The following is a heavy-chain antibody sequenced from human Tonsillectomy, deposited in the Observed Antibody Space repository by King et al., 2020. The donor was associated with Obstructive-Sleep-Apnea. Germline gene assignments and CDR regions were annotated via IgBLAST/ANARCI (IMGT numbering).Heavy chain of an antibody. Sequence: VQLVESGGGLVKPGGALRRSCAASGFTFSSNSMNWVRQAPGKGLEWVSSISSSSSYIYYAESGKCRFTYSRDNSKNSLYLQMNSLRAEDTAVYYCARVHYDSSGYYLGPYYFDYWGQGTLVTVSS. D-gene: IGHD3-22*01. CDR2: ISSSSSYI. CDR3: ARVHYDSSGYYLGPYYFDY. V-gene: IGHV3-21*01. J-gene: IGHJ4*02. CDR1: GFTFSSNS.